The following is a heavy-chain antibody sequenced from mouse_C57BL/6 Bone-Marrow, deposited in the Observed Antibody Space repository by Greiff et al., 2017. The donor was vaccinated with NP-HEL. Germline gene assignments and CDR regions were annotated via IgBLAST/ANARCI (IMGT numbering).Heavy chain of an antibody. Sequence: VQVVESGAELARPGASVKLSCKASGYTFTSYGISWVKQRTGQGLEWIGEIYPRSGNTYYNEKFKGKATLTADKSSSTAYMELRSLTSEDSAVYFCAKRPVVGPWYFDVWGTGTTVTVSS. J-gene: IGHJ1*03. CDR2: IYPRSGNT. CDR1: GYTFTSYG. CDR3: AKRPVVGPWYFDV. D-gene: IGHD1-1*01. V-gene: IGHV1-81*01.